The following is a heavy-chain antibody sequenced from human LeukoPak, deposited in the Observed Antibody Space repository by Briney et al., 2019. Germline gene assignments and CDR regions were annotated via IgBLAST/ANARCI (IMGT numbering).Heavy chain of an antibody. Sequence: SETLSLTCTVSGGSISSHYWSWIRQPPGKGLEWIGYIYYSGSTNYNPSLKSRVTISVDTSKNQSSLKLSSVTAADTAVYYCARSAWLRSPFDYWGQGTLVTVSS. J-gene: IGHJ4*02. V-gene: IGHV4-59*11. CDR3: ARSAWLRSPFDY. D-gene: IGHD5-12*01. CDR1: GGSISSHY. CDR2: IYYSGST.